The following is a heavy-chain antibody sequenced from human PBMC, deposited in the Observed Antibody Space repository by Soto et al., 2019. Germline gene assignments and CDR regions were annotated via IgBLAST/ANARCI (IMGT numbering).Heavy chain of an antibody. CDR1: GFTFSSYW. CDR3: ERAFGYSVYDTLLDY. D-gene: IGHD5-12*01. J-gene: IGHJ4*01. Sequence: GWSLRLSCAASGFTFSSYWMSWVRQAPGKGLEWVANIKQDGSEKYYVDSVKGRFSISRDNAKNSLYLQMNSLRAEDTAVYYCERAFGYSVYDTLLDYWGHGTLVTVSA. CDR2: IKQDGSEK. V-gene: IGHV3-7*04.